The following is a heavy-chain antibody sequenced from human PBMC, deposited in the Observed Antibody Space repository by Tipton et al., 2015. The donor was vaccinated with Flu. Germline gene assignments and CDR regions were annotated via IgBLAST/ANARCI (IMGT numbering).Heavy chain of an antibody. V-gene: IGHV5-51*01. J-gene: IGHJ4*02. CDR1: GYSFTTFW. CDR3: ARLSDFWSGTGVDF. CDR2: ISPDDSDT. D-gene: IGHD3-3*01. Sequence: VQLVQSGAEVKKPGESLKISCKASGYSFTTFWIGWVRQMPGKGLEWMGIISPDDSDTRYNPSFQGLVTISADRSSDTAYLQWRSLKTSDSAMYYCARLSDFWSGTGVDFWGQGTLVTVSS.